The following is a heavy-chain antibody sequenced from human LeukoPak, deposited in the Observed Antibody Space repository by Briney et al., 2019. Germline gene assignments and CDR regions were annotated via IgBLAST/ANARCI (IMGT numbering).Heavy chain of an antibody. CDR1: GFTFSSYA. J-gene: IGHJ4*02. CDR2: ISGSGGST. V-gene: IGHV3-23*01. Sequence: PGGSLRLSCAASGFTFSSYAMSWVRQAPGKGLEWVSAISGSGGSTYYADSVKGRFTISRDNSKNTLYLQMNSLRAEDTAVYYCAKGPYSSGWSYYFDYWGQGTLVTVSS. D-gene: IGHD6-19*01. CDR3: AKGPYSSGWSYYFDY.